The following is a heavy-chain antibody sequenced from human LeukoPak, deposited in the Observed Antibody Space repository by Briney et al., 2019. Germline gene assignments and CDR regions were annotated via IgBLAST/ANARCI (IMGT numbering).Heavy chain of an antibody. CDR2: VIPIFSTA. Sequence: SVKVSCKASGGTFSNYAIGWVRQAPGQGLEWMGGVIPIFSTANYAQKFQGRVTITADRSTSTAYMELSSLRSEDTAVYYCARVSYYDSSGYYTEETPDAFDIWGQGTMVTVSS. CDR3: ARVSYYDSSGYYTEETPDAFDI. CDR1: GGTFSNYA. J-gene: IGHJ3*02. D-gene: IGHD3-22*01. V-gene: IGHV1-69*06.